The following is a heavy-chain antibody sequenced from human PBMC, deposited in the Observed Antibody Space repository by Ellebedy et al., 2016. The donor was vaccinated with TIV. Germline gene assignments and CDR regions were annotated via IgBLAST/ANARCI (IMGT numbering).Heavy chain of an antibody. CDR3: ARLKDHYYGWGRFDY. V-gene: IGHV2-70*01. CDR1: GFSLTTSGMC. CDR2: IDWDDDK. J-gene: IGHJ4*02. Sequence: SGPTLVKPTQTLTLTCTFSGFSLTTSGMCVSWIRQPPGKALEWLALIDWDDDKYYSTSLKTRLTISKDTSKNQVVLTMTNMDPVDTATYYCARLKDHYYGWGRFDYWGQGTLVTVSS. D-gene: IGHD3-10*01.